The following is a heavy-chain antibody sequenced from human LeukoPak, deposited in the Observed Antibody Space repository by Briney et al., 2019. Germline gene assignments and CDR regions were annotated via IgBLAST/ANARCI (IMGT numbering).Heavy chain of an antibody. CDR2: LKQDGSEK. CDR1: GFTFSSYW. CDR3: ARGSYYWVY. V-gene: IGHV3-7*05. Sequence: GGSLRLSCAASGFTFSSYWMSWVRQAPGKGLEWVANLKQDGSEKSYVDSVKGRFTISRDNAKNSLYLQMNSLRVEDTAMYYCARGSYYWVYWGQGTLVTVSS. D-gene: IGHD3-10*01. J-gene: IGHJ4*02.